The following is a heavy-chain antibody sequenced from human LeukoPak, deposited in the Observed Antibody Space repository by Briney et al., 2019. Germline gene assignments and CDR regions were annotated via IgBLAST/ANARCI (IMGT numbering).Heavy chain of an antibody. CDR3: ARGSTMVRGVTYYYYYYMDV. J-gene: IGHJ6*03. Sequence: PSETLSLTCAVYGGSFSGYYRSWIRQPPGKGLEWFGEINHSGSTNYNPSLKSRVTISVDTSKNQFSLKLSSVTAADTAVYYCARGSTMVRGVTYYYYYYMDVWGKGTTATVSS. V-gene: IGHV4-34*01. CDR1: GGSFSGYY. D-gene: IGHD3-10*01. CDR2: INHSGST.